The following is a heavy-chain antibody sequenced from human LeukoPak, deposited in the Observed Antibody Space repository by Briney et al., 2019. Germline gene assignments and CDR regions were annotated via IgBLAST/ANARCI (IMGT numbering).Heavy chain of an antibody. Sequence: GGSLRLSCAASGFTFSSYAMSWVRQAPGKGLEWVSAISGSGGSTYYADSVKGRFTISRDNSKKTLYLQMNSLRAEDTAVYYCAKDQGYSSSWFDYWGQEALVTVSS. V-gene: IGHV3-23*01. CDR2: ISGSGGST. J-gene: IGHJ4*02. CDR1: GFTFSSYA. D-gene: IGHD6-13*01. CDR3: AKDQGYSSSWFDY.